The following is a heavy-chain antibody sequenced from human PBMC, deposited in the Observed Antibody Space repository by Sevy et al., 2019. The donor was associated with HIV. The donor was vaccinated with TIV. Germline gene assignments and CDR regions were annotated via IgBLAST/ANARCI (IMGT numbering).Heavy chain of an antibody. Sequence: GGSLRLSCAASGFTFSSYWLNWVRQAPGKGLEWVANIKQDGSGRYYVDSVKGRFTISRDNAKNSLYLQMNSLRAEDTAGYYCARGSFCGSASCYSGGYHYWGQGTLVTVSS. CDR3: ARGSFCGSASCYSGGYHY. CDR2: IKQDGSGR. J-gene: IGHJ4*02. V-gene: IGHV3-7*01. CDR1: GFTFSSYW. D-gene: IGHD2-2*01.